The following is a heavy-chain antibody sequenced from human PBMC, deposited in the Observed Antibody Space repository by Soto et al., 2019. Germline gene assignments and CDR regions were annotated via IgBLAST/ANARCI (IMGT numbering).Heavy chain of an antibody. V-gene: IGHV1-69*02. CDR2: TIPILGIT. CDR3: AISTCDNKFLYYGMDV. J-gene: IGHJ6*02. CDR1: GGTFNSHT. D-gene: IGHD2-2*01. Sequence: QVQLVQSGAEVKEPGSLLQVSCQASGGTFNSHTISWVRLAPGQGLEWMGRTIPILGITNYAQNFQGRLTLTADTSTRTASMALSSLRSEDTAVYYCAISTCDNKFLYYGMDVWGQGTTVTVSS.